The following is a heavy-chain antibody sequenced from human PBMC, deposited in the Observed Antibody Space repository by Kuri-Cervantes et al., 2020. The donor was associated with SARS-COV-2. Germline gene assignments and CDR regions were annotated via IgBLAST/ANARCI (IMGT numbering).Heavy chain of an antibody. V-gene: IGHV1-18*01. J-gene: IGHJ3*02. CDR3: ARDFIFVIMGATYDAFDI. CDR2: ISAYNGNT. Sequence: ASVKVSCKASGYTFTSYGISWVRQAPGQGLEWTGWISAYNGNTNYAQKLQGRVTMTTDTSTSTAYMELRSLRSDDTAVYYCARDFIFVIMGATYDAFDIWGQGTMVTVSS. CDR1: GYTFTSYG. D-gene: IGHD1-26*01.